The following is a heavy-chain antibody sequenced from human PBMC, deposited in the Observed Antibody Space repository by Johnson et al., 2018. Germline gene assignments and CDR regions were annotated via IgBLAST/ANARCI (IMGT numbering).Heavy chain of an antibody. CDR2: ISGDDLTT. CDR3: ARVSERGWSPPEYCQD. D-gene: IGHD6-19*01. V-gene: IGHV3-23*04. CDR1: GFTFSNYA. J-gene: IGHJ1*01. Sequence: VQLVESGGGLVQPGGSLRLSCAGSGFTFSNYAMSWVRQVPGKGLEWVSTISGDDLTTDYADSVKGRFPISRDNSKNTLYLQMNSLRADATATYYSARVSERGWSPPEYCQDWGQGTRVTVSS.